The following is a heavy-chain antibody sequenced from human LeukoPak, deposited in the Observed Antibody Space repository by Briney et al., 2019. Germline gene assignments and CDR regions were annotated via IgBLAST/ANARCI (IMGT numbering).Heavy chain of an antibody. V-gene: IGHV3-23*01. Sequence: GGSLRLSCAASGFTFSSYAMSWVRQAPGKGLEWVSAISGSGGSTYYADSVKGRFTISRDNSKNTLYLQMNSLRAEDTAVYYCAKVPSTVLGYYYYMDVWGKGTTVTVSS. CDR1: GFTFSSYA. CDR2: ISGSGGST. J-gene: IGHJ6*03. D-gene: IGHD4-17*01. CDR3: AKVPSTVLGYYYYMDV.